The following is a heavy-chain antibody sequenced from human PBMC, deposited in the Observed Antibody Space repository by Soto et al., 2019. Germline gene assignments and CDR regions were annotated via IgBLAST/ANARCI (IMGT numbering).Heavy chain of an antibody. D-gene: IGHD6-25*01. V-gene: IGHV3-23*01. J-gene: IGHJ3*02. CDR3: ARDRSDSSRADSFDI. CDR2: ISGSGGTT. CDR1: GFTFSSYA. Sequence: GGSLRLSCAASGFTFSSYAMSWVRQAPGKGLECVSTISGSGGTTYYADSVKGRFTISRDNSKNTLYLQMNSLTTEDTAVYFCARDRSDSSRADSFDIWGQGTMVTVSS.